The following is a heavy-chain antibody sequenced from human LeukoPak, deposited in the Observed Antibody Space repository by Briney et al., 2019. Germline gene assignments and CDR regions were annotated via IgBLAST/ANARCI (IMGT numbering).Heavy chain of an antibody. D-gene: IGHD5-24*01. V-gene: IGHV3-30-3*01. Sequence: GGPLRLSCAASGFTFSSYAMHWVRQAPGKGLEWVAVISYDGSNKYYADSVKGRFTISRDNSKNTLYLQMNSLRAEDTAVYYCARDPRDGYNKFDYWGQGTLVTVSS. CDR3: ARDPRDGYNKFDY. CDR1: GFTFSSYA. J-gene: IGHJ4*02. CDR2: ISYDGSNK.